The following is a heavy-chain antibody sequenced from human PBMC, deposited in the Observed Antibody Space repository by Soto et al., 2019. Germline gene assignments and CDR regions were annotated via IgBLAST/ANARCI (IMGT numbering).Heavy chain of an antibody. J-gene: IGHJ4*02. CDR3: ARGRTTFDY. CDR2: ISYDGSNK. Sequence: PGGSLRLSCAASGFTVSSYAMHWVRQAPGKGLEWVAVISYDGSNKYYADSVKGRFTISRDNSKNTLYLQMNSLRAEDTAVYYCARGRTTFDYWGQGTLVTAPQ. V-gene: IGHV3-30-3*01. CDR1: GFTVSSYA. D-gene: IGHD1-26*01.